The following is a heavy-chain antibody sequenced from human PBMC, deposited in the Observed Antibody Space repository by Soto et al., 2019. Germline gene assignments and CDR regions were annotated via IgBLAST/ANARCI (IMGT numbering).Heavy chain of an antibody. J-gene: IGHJ4*02. D-gene: IGHD5-18*01. CDR1: GGAFSSYA. Sequence: SVKVSCKASGGAFSSYAISWVRQAPGQGLEWMGGIIPIFGTADYAQKFQGRVTITADESTSTAYMELSSLRSEDTAVYYCARGLASYGSRAQFDYWGQGTLVTVSS. CDR3: ARGLASYGSRAQFDY. CDR2: IIPIFGTA. V-gene: IGHV1-69*13.